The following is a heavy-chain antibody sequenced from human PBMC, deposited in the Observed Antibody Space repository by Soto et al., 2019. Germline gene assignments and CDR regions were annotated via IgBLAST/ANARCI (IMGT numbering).Heavy chain of an antibody. D-gene: IGHD1-26*01. CDR2: IWYDGSNK. Sequence: GGSLRLSCAASGFTFSSYGMHWVRQAPGKGLEWVAVIWYDGSNKHYADPVKGRFTISRDNSKNTLSLQMNRLRAEDTAIYYCARDIDWYSNSSGFDNWGQGTLVTVYS. V-gene: IGHV3-33*01. CDR3: ARDIDWYSNSSGFDN. J-gene: IGHJ4*02. CDR1: GFTFSSYG.